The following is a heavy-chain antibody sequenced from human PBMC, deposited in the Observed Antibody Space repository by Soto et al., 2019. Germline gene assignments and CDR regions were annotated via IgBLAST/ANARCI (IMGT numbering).Heavy chain of an antibody. CDR1: GDSMNNYY. J-gene: IGHJ4*02. CDR2: IFPTGAT. Sequence: PSETLSLTCTVSGDSMNNYYWSWIRQTPGKGLEWIGYIFPTGATEYTPSLKSRVTMSVDTSKSQFSLKVTTVTAADTAVYYCARQPVAPGLRYFDSWGQGTLVTVSS. V-gene: IGHV4-4*08. CDR3: ARQPVAPGLRYFDS. D-gene: IGHD5-12*01.